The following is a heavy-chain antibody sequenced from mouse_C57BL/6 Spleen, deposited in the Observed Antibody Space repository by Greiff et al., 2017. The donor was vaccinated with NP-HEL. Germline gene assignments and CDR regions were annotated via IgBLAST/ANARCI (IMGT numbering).Heavy chain of an antibody. V-gene: IGHV5-17*01. CDR1: GFTFSDYG. D-gene: IGHD2-1*01. J-gene: IGHJ1*03. CDR2: ISSGSSTI. Sequence: EVQLQQSGGGLVKPGGSLKLSCAASGFTFSDYGMHWVRQAPEKGLEWVAYISSGSSTIYYADTVKGRFTISRDNAKNTLFLQMTSLRSEDTAMYYCAREDGNYDWYFDVWGTGTTVTVSS. CDR3: AREDGNYDWYFDV.